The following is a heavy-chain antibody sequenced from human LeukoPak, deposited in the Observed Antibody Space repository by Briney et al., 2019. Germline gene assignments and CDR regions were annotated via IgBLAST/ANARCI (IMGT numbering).Heavy chain of an antibody. V-gene: IGHV3-66*01. D-gene: IGHD2/OR15-2a*01. CDR2: IYSGGST. CDR3: ARRQSYYYFDY. CDR1: GFTVSSNY. J-gene: IGHJ4*01. Sequence: GGSLRLSCAASGFTVSSNYMSWVRQAPGKGLEWVSVIYSGGSTYYADSVKGRFTISRDNSKNTLYLQMNSLRAEDTAVYYCARRQSYYYFDYWGHGTLVTVSS.